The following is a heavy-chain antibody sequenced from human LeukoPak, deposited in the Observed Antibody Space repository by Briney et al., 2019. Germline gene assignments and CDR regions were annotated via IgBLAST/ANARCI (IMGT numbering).Heavy chain of an antibody. CDR3: ARGGGGEYSSGWYDY. V-gene: IGHV4-59*01. Sequence: SETLSLTCTVSGGSISSYYWSWIRQPPGKGLEWIGYIYYSGTTNYNPSLKSRVTISVATSKNQFSLNLSSVTAADTAVYYCARGGGGEYSSGWYDYWGQGTLVTVSS. J-gene: IGHJ4*02. CDR2: IYYSGTT. D-gene: IGHD6-19*01. CDR1: GGSISSYY.